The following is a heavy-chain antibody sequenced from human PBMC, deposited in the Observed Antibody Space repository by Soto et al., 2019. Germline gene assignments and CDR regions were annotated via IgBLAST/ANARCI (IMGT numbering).Heavy chain of an antibody. Sequence: ASVKVSCKASGYTFTSYGISWVRQAPGQGLEWMGWISAYNGNTNYAQKLQGRVTMTTGTSTSIAYMELRSLRSDDTAVYYCARAISWNIVVYGMDVWGQGTTVTVSS. CDR1: GYTFTSYG. CDR2: ISAYNGNT. J-gene: IGHJ6*02. CDR3: ARAISWNIVVYGMDV. V-gene: IGHV1-18*01. D-gene: IGHD5-12*01.